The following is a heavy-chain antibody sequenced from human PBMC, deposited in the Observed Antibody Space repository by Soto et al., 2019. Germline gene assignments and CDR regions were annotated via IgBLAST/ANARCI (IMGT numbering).Heavy chain of an antibody. CDR2: FDPEDGET. J-gene: IGHJ6*02. Sequence: GASVKVSCKVSGYTLTELSMHWVRQAPGKGLEWMGGFDPEDGETIYAQKFQGRVTMTEDTSTDTAYMELSSLRSEDTAVYYCATDPLRRFVYYYDSSGYRMDVWGQGTTVTVSS. CDR1: GYTLTELS. V-gene: IGHV1-24*01. D-gene: IGHD3-22*01. CDR3: ATDPLRRFVYYYDSSGYRMDV.